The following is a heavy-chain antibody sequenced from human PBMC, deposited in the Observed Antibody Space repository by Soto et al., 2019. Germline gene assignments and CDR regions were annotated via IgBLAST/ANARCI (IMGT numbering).Heavy chain of an antibody. V-gene: IGHV1-46*01. CDR3: TRADSDVVILPDVRPLFDL. D-gene: IGHD2-21*02. J-gene: IGHJ4*02. CDR2: INPNGGYT. Sequence: QVQLVQSGAEVKKPGASVKVSCKTSGYDFFKYNMHWVRQAPGQGLEWMGVINPNGGYTRHAQKFQGRVIMTRDTSSKIVYMKLSGLTSADTAMYYCTRADSDVVILPDVRPLFDLWGQGALVTVSS. CDR1: GYDFFKYN.